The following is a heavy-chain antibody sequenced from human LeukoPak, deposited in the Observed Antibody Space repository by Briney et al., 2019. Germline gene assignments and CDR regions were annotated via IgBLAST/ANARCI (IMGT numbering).Heavy chain of an antibody. CDR2: FNPSGSST. J-gene: IGHJ4*02. CDR3: ASPPADYYDSRDYFDY. Sequence: ASVKVSCKASGYTFTSFYMHWVRQAPGQGLEWMGIFNPSGSSTTYAQKFQGRVTITADKSTSTAYMELSSLRSEDTAVYYCASPPADYYDSRDYFDYWGQGTLVTVSS. V-gene: IGHV1-46*01. CDR1: GYTFTSFY. D-gene: IGHD3-22*01.